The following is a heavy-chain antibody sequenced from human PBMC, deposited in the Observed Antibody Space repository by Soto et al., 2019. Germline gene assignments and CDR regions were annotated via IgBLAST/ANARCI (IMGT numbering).Heavy chain of an antibody. CDR3: ASKTLYGDYHLALED. Sequence: GASVKVSCKASGYTFTSYGISWVRQAPGQGLEWMGWISAYNGNTNYAQKLQGRVTMTTDTSTSTAYMELRSLRSDDTAVYYCASKTLYGDYHLALEDWGQGTLVTVSS. CDR2: ISAYNGNT. V-gene: IGHV1-18*01. J-gene: IGHJ4*02. D-gene: IGHD4-17*01. CDR1: GYTFTSYG.